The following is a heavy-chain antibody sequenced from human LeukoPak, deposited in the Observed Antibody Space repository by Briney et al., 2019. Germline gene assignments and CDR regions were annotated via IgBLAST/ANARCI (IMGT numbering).Heavy chain of an antibody. J-gene: IGHJ4*02. D-gene: IGHD2-21*02. CDR3: AKTNRAYCGGDCYPGYFDC. V-gene: IGHV3-23*01. CDR2: ISGSGGST. CDR1: GFTFSSYA. Sequence: PGGSLRLSCAASGFTFSSYAMSWVRQAPGRGLEWVSAISGSGGSTYYADSVKGRFTISRDNSKNTLYLQMNSLRAEDTAVYYCAKTNRAYCGGDCYPGYFDCWGQGTLVTVSS.